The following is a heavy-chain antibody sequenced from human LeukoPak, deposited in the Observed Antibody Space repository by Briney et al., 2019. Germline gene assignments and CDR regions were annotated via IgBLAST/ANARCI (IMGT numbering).Heavy chain of an antibody. CDR2: INVDGRTT. Sequence: PGGSLRLSCAASGFTFSSYWMHWVRQAPGKGLVWVSRINVDGRTTSYVDSVKGRFTISRDNAKNTLYLQMNSLRAEDTAVYYCARDSTPYYDSSGYYLDYWGQGALVTFSS. D-gene: IGHD3-22*01. J-gene: IGHJ4*02. V-gene: IGHV3-74*01. CDR3: ARDSTPYYDSSGYYLDY. CDR1: GFTFSSYW.